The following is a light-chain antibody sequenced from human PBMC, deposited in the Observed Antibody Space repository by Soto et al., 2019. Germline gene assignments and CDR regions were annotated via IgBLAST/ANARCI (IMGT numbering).Light chain of an antibody. CDR2: GAS. V-gene: IGKV3-20*01. J-gene: IGKJ1*01. CDR3: QQYNNWQT. Sequence: EVVLTQSPGTLSLSPGGRATLSCRASQSVSRRLAWYQQRPGQSPRLLISGASMRASGVPVRFIGSGSGTDFTLTITRLEPEDFAVYYCQQYNNWQTFGQGTKVDIK. CDR1: QSVSRR.